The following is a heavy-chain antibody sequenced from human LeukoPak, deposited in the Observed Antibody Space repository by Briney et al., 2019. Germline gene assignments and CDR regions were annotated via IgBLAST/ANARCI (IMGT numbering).Heavy chain of an antibody. J-gene: IGHJ4*02. V-gene: IGHV3-48*01. D-gene: IGHD2-8*01. Sequence: TGGSLRLSCAASGFTFSSYSMNWVRQAPGKGLEWVSYISSSSSTIYYADSVKGRFTISRDNAKNSLYLQVNSLRAEDTAVYYCARGPYGYFDYWGQGTLVTVSS. CDR3: ARGPYGYFDY. CDR1: GFTFSSYS. CDR2: ISSSSSTI.